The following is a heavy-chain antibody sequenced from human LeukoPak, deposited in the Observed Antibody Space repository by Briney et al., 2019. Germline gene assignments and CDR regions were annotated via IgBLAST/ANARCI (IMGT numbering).Heavy chain of an antibody. CDR3: ASLPTVVTRGAAFDI. Sequence: SQTLSLTCAVSGGSISSGGYYWSWIRQHPGKGLEWIGYIYYSRSTYYNPSLKSRVTISVDTSKNQFSLKLSSVTAADTAVYYCASLPTVVTRGAAFDIWGQGTMVTVSS. J-gene: IGHJ3*02. D-gene: IGHD4-23*01. V-gene: IGHV4-31*11. CDR1: GGSISSGGYY. CDR2: IYYSRST.